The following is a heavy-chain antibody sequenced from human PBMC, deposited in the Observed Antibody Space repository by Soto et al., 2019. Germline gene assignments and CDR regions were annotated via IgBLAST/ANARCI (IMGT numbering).Heavy chain of an antibody. CDR3: ATSCGTGFDP. V-gene: IGHV1-18*04. Sequence: QLQLVQSAAEVKKPGASVRVSCKAYGYPFIKYGISWIRQAPEQGLEWMGWIKVDSGYTNYAQKFQGRVTMTADTSSDTAFMELRSLRLDDTAVYFCATSCGTGFDPWGQGTLVSVSS. D-gene: IGHD1-1*01. CDR2: IKVDSGYT. J-gene: IGHJ5*02. CDR1: GYPFIKYG.